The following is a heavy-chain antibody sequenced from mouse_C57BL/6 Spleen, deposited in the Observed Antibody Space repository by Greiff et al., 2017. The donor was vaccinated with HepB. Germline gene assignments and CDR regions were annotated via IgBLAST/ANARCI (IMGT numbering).Heavy chain of an antibody. CDR2: ISGGGGNT. CDR1: GFTFSSYT. J-gene: IGHJ4*01. V-gene: IGHV5-9*01. D-gene: IGHD2-10*01. Sequence: DVMLVESGGGLVKPGGSLKLSCAASGFTFSSYTMSWVRQTPEKRLEWVATISGGGGNTYYPDSVKGRFTISRDNAKNTLYLQMSSLRSEDTALYYCATYYGNPYAMDYWGQGTSVTVSS. CDR3: ATYYGNPYAMDY.